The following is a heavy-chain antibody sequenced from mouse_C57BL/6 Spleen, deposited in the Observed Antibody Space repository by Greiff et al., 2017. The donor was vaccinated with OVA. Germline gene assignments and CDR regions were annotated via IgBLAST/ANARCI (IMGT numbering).Heavy chain of an antibody. J-gene: IGHJ2*01. CDR2: ISYDGSN. D-gene: IGHD2-1*01. Sequence: EVKLVESGPGLVKPSQSLSLTCSVTGYSITSGYYWNWIRQFPGNKLEWMGYISYDGSNNYNPSLKNRISITRDTSKNQFFLKLNSVTTEDTATYYCASYGNYDYFDYWGQGTTLTVSS. CDR1: GYSITSGYY. CDR3: ASYGNYDYFDY. V-gene: IGHV3-6*01.